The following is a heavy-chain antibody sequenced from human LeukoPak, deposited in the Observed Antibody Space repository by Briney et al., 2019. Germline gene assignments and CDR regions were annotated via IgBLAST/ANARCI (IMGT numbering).Heavy chain of an antibody. J-gene: IGHJ6*02. CDR1: GYTFTNYW. CDR2: IYPGDSDT. CDR3: ARQGIQLWSHYYYYGMDV. Sequence: GESLKISCKGSGYTFTNYWIGWVRQMPGKGLEWMGIIYPGDSDTRYSPSFQGQVTISADKSISTAYLQWSSLKASDTAMYYCARQGIQLWSHYYYYGMDVWGQGTTVTVSS. D-gene: IGHD5-18*01. V-gene: IGHV5-51*01.